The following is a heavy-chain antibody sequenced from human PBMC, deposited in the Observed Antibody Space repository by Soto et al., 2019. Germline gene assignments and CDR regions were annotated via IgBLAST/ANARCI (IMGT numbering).Heavy chain of an antibody. CDR2: IYSGGST. V-gene: IGHV3-66*01. D-gene: IGHD6-13*01. CDR3: AREYSSSWSGWFDP. Sequence: PGGSLRLSCAASGFTVSSNYMSWVRQAPGKGLEWVSVIYSGGSTYYADSVKGRFTISRDNSKNTLYLQMNSLRAEDTAVYYCAREYSSSWSGWFDPWGQGTLVTVSS. J-gene: IGHJ5*02. CDR1: GFTVSSNY.